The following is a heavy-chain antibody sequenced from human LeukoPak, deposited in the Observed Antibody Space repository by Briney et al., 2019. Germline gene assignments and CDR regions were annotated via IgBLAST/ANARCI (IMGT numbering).Heavy chain of an antibody. CDR3: ARDSTCSSTSCYFPDY. J-gene: IGHJ4*02. V-gene: IGHV1-18*01. CDR1: GYTFTSYG. Sequence: ASVKVSCKASGYTFTSYGISWVRQAPGQGLEWMGWISAYNGNTNYVQKLQGRVTMTTDTSTSTAYMELRSLRSDGTAVYYCARDSTCSSTSCYFPDYWGQGTLVTVSS. D-gene: IGHD2-2*01. CDR2: ISAYNGNT.